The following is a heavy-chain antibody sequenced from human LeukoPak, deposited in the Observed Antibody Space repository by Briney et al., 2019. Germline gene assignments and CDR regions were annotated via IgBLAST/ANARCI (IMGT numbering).Heavy chain of an antibody. D-gene: IGHD3-3*01. Sequence: GGSLRLSCAASGFTFSSYAMPWVRQAPGKGLEWVAVISYDGSNKYYADSVKGRFTISRDNSKNTLYLQMNSLRAEDTAVYYCARTGITYYDFWSGYYNDYFDYWGQGTLVTVSS. V-gene: IGHV3-30*01. J-gene: IGHJ4*02. CDR2: ISYDGSNK. CDR3: ARTGITYYDFWSGYYNDYFDY. CDR1: GFTFSSYA.